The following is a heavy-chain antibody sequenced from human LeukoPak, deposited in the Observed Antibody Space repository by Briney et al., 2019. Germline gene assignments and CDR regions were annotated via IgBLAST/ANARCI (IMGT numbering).Heavy chain of an antibody. CDR2: ISSTSRYT. Sequence: KTGGSLRLSCAASGFTFSDYYMSWIRQTPGKGLEWISYISSTSRYTNYADSVKGRFTISRDNTKNSLSLQMNSLRAEDTAVYCCARSGLGYCSDGSCYPNWFDPWGQGTLVTVSS. CDR3: ARSGLGYCSDGSCYPNWFDP. J-gene: IGHJ5*02. D-gene: IGHD2-15*01. CDR1: GFTFSDYY. V-gene: IGHV3-11*03.